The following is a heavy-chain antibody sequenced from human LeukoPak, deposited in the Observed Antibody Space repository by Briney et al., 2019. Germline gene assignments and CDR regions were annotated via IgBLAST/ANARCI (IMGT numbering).Heavy chain of an antibody. V-gene: IGHV3-53*01. J-gene: IGHJ4*02. CDR3: ARDMHSYGFRYFDY. D-gene: IGHD5-18*01. CDR2: IYSGGST. CDR1: GFTFSDYY. Sequence: GGSLRLSCAAPGFTFSDYYMSWVRQAPGKGLEWVSVIYSGGSTYYADSVKGRFTISRDNSKNTLYLQMNSLRAEDTAVYYCARDMHSYGFRYFDYWGQGTLVTVSS.